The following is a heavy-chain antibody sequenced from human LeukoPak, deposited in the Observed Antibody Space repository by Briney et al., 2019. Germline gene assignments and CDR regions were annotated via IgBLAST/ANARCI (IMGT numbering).Heavy chain of an antibody. Sequence: SVKVSCKASGFTFISSAMQWVQQARGQRLEWIGWIVVGSGNTNYAQKFQERVTINRDMSTRTAYMELSSLRFEDTAVYYCAAIASPGEGAGSFDYWGRGTLVTVSS. CDR2: IVVGSGNT. CDR3: AAIASPGEGAGSFDY. V-gene: IGHV1-58*02. D-gene: IGHD3-10*01. CDR1: GFTFISSA. J-gene: IGHJ4*02.